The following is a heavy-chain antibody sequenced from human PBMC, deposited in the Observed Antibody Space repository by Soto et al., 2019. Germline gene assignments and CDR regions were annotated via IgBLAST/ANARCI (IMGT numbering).Heavy chain of an antibody. CDR3: ARDSANDYGDQTDY. V-gene: IGHV3-7*01. J-gene: IGHJ4*02. CDR2: IKQDGSEK. CDR1: GFTFSSFW. Sequence: EVQLVESGGGLVQPGGSLRLSCAASGFTFSSFWMSWVRQAPGKGLEWVANIKQDGSEKYYVDSVKGRFTISRDNAKNSLYLQMNSLRAEDTAVYYCARDSANDYGDQTDYWGQGTLVTVSS. D-gene: IGHD4-17*01.